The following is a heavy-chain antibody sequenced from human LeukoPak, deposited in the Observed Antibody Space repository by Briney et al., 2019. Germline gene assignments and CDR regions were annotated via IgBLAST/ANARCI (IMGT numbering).Heavy chain of an antibody. CDR1: GGSISSTSYY. D-gene: IGHD3-10*01. Sequence: SETLSLTCIVSGGSISSTSYYWSWIRQPPGKGLEWIGYIYYSGSTYYNPSLKSRVTISVDTSKNQFSLKLSSVTAADTAVYYCARIGGNYGSGNFDYWGQGTLVTVSS. CDR2: IYYSGST. CDR3: ARIGGNYGSGNFDY. V-gene: IGHV4-39*07. J-gene: IGHJ4*02.